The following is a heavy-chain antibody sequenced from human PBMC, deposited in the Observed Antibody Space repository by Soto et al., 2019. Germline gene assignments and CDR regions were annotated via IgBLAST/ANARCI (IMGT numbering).Heavy chain of an antibody. J-gene: IGHJ4*02. CDR1: GFTFSNYA. D-gene: IGHD3-16*01. CDR3: GKAYFVWSSEQPYYFDY. Sequence: EVQLLDSGGGLVQPGGSLRLSCAASGFTFSNYAMTWVRQGPGKGLEWVSGISGSGGRSYYADSVKGRFTISRDNYKSTSYLQMNSLRAEDTAVYYCGKAYFVWSSEQPYYFDYWGQGTLVTVSS. V-gene: IGHV3-23*01. CDR2: ISGSGGRS.